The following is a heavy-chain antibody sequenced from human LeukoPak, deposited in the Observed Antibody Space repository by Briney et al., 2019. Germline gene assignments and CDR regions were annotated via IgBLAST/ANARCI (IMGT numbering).Heavy chain of an antibody. CDR3: ATVELWPDY. D-gene: IGHD5-18*01. J-gene: IGHJ4*02. CDR2: MNPNSGNT. V-gene: IGHV1-8*01. Sequence: ASVKVSCKASGYTFTSYDINWVRQATGQGLEWMGWMNPNSGNTGYAQKFQGRVTMTEDTSTDTAYMELSSLRSEDTAVYYCATVELWPDYWGQGTLVTVSS. CDR1: GYTFTSYD.